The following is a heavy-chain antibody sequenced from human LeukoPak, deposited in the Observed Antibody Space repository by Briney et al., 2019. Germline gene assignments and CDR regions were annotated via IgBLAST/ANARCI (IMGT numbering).Heavy chain of an antibody. Sequence: PGRSLRLACAASGLTFRSYWMSWVRQAPGKGLEWVANIKPDGREKYYVDSVKGRFTISRDNAKNSLYMQMNSLRAEDTAVYYCASGGGATRSGYAFDMWGQGTMVTVSS. V-gene: IGHV3-7*01. CDR1: GLTFRSYW. CDR3: ASGGGATRSGYAFDM. J-gene: IGHJ3*02. D-gene: IGHD1-26*01. CDR2: IKPDGREK.